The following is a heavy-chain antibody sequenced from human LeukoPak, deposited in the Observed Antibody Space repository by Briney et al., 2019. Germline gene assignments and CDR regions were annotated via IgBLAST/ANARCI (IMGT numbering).Heavy chain of an antibody. V-gene: IGHV3-23*01. Sequence: GGSLRLSCAASGFTLSSYAMSWVRQAPGKGLEGLSAISGSGGSTYYADSVKGRFTISRDNSKNTLYLQMNSLRAEDTAVYYCAKGGSGYDLIRGLDYWGQGTLVTVSS. CDR2: ISGSGGST. CDR1: GFTLSSYA. D-gene: IGHD5-12*01. CDR3: AKGGSGYDLIRGLDY. J-gene: IGHJ4*02.